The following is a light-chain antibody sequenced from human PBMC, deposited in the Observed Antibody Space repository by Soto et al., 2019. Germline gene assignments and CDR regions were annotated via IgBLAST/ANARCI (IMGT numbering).Light chain of an antibody. CDR1: QSISSW. CDR2: KAS. CDR3: QQYNSYPWT. Sequence: DSKMTQSPSTLSASVGDRVTITCRASQSISSWLAWYQQKPGKAPKLLIYKASSLESGVPSRFSGSASGTEFTLTISSLQPDDFATYYCQQYNSYPWTFGQGTKVEIK. V-gene: IGKV1-5*03. J-gene: IGKJ1*01.